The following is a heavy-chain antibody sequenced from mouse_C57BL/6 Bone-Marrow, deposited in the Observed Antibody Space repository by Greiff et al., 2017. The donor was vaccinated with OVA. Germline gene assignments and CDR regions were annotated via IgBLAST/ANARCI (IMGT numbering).Heavy chain of an antibody. CDR2: IWRGGST. Sequence: VKLVESGPGLVQPSQSLSITCTVSGFSLTSYGVHWVRQSPGKGLEWLGVIWRGGSTDYNAAFMSRLSITKDNSKSQVFFKMNSLQADDTAIYYCAKKSNYWYFDVWGTGTTVTVSS. D-gene: IGHD2-5*01. CDR1: GFSLTSYG. CDR3: AKKSNYWYFDV. J-gene: IGHJ1*03. V-gene: IGHV2-5*01.